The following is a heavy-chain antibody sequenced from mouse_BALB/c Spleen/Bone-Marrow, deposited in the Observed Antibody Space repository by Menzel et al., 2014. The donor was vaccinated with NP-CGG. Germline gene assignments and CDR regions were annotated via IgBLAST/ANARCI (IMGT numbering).Heavy chain of an antibody. CDR3: ATGYYFDY. D-gene: IGHD4-1*01. Sequence: VQLHQSGAELAKPGASVKMSCKASGYTFTSYWMRWVKQRPGQGLEWIGYINPSTGYTEYNQKFKDKATLTADKSSSTAYMQLSSLTSEDSAVYYCATGYYFDYWGQGTTLTVSS. J-gene: IGHJ2*01. CDR1: GYTFTSYW. V-gene: IGHV1-7*01. CDR2: INPSTGYT.